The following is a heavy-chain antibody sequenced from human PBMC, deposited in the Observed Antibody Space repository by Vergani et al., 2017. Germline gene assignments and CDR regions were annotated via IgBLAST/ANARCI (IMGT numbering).Heavy chain of an antibody. CDR2: VDPEDGET. CDR3: ATPQTVTTGGMEV. V-gene: IGHV1-69-2*01. CDR1: GYTFTDHY. Sequence: EVQLVQSGAEVKKPGATMKISCKVSGYTFTDHYMHWVKQAPGKGLEWIGLVDPEDGETIYAEKFKGRVTIDADTSTDTVTLELSSLRSEDTAVYYCATPQTVTTGGMEVWGQGTTVIVSS. D-gene: IGHD4-17*01. J-gene: IGHJ6*02.